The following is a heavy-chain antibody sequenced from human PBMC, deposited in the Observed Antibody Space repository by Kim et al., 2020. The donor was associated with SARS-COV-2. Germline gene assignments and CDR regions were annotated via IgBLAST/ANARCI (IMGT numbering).Heavy chain of an antibody. Sequence: WGSLRLSCAASGFTFSSYAMSWVRQAPGKGLEWVSAISGSGGSTYYADSVKGRFTISRDNSKNTLYLQMNSLRAEDTAVYYCAKGGADYYDSSGYYLFDYWGQGTLVTVSS. D-gene: IGHD3-22*01. J-gene: IGHJ4*02. V-gene: IGHV3-23*01. CDR1: GFTFSSYA. CDR3: AKGGADYYDSSGYYLFDY. CDR2: ISGSGGST.